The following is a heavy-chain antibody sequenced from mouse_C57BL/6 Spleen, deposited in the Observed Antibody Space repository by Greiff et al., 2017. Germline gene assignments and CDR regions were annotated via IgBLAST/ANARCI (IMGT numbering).Heavy chain of an antibody. Sequence: QVQLKQSGAELVRPGSSVKLSCKASGYTFTSYWMHWVKQRPIQGLEWIGNIDPSDSETHYNQKFKDKATLTVDKSSSTAYMQLSSLTSEDSAVYYCARDYYGSSYSFDYWGQGTTLTVSS. J-gene: IGHJ2*01. CDR3: ARDYYGSSYSFDY. CDR2: IDPSDSET. CDR1: GYTFTSYW. V-gene: IGHV1-52*01. D-gene: IGHD1-1*01.